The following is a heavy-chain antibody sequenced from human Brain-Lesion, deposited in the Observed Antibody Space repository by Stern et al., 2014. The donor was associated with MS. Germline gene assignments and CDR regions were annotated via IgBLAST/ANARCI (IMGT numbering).Heavy chain of an antibody. V-gene: IGHV3-30*18. J-gene: IGHJ4*02. Sequence: VQLVESGGGVVQPGWPLRLSCAASGFSFSSFGMHWVRQAPGKGLAWVALISYDGSKDYADSVKGRFAISRDNSKNTLYLQMNSLRAEDTAVYYCAKDRQYLTFFFDFWGKGSLVTVSA. CDR2: ISYDGSK. D-gene: IGHD2/OR15-2a*01. CDR1: GFSFSSFG. CDR3: AKDRQYLTFFFDF.